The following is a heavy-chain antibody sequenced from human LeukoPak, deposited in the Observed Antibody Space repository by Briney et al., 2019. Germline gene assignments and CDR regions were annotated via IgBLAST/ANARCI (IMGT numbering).Heavy chain of an antibody. J-gene: IGHJ3*02. CDR2: IYYSGST. CDR3: ACSYYDILTGYGDAFDI. CDR1: GGSISSSSYY. Sequence: PSEILSLTCTVSGGSISSSSYYWGWIRQPPGKGLEWIGSIYYSGSTYYNPSLKSRVTISVDTSKNQFSLKLSSVTAADTAVYYCACSYYDILTGYGDAFDIWGQGTMVTVSS. V-gene: IGHV4-39*01. D-gene: IGHD3-9*01.